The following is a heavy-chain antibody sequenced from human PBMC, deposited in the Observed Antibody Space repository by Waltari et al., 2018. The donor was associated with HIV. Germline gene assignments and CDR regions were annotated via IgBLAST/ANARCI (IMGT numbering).Heavy chain of an antibody. CDR1: GDSLSSNTAA. CDR2: TYRRFEWHY. J-gene: IGHJ4*02. CDR3: ARDSFGFDF. Sequence: QVQLEQSGPGLVKPSQTLSVSCGISGDSLSSNTAAWNWIRMSPSRGLEWLVRTYRRFEWHYDYAVPLQGRLSFEADTSHNRFTLHLNSVTPEDTAIYFCARDSFGFDFWGQGTLVTVS. D-gene: IGHD3-9*01. V-gene: IGHV6-1*02.